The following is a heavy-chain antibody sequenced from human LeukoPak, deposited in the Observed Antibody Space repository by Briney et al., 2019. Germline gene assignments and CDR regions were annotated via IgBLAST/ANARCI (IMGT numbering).Heavy chain of an antibody. V-gene: IGHV4-59*01. J-gene: IGHJ4*02. CDR2: IYYSGST. CDR1: GGSISSYY. CDR3: ARVPRGDPYYFDY. Sequence: SETLSLTCTVSGGSISSYYWSWIRQPPGKGLEWIGYIYYSGSTNYNPSLKSRVTISVDTSKNQFSLKLSSVTAADTAVYYCARVPRGDPYYFDYWGQGTLVTVFS. D-gene: IGHD3-10*01.